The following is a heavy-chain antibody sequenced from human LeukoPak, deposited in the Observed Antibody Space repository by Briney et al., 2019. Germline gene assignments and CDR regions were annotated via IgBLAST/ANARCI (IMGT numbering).Heavy chain of an antibody. CDR2: ISSSSSTI. J-gene: IGHJ4*02. CDR1: GFTFSSYS. Sequence: GGSLRLSCAASGFTFSSYSMNWVRQAPGKGLEWVSYISSSSSTIYYADSVKGRFTISRDNAKNSLYLQMNSLRAEDTAVYYCATLSLRWSDYWGQGTLVTVSS. V-gene: IGHV3-48*04. CDR3: ATLSLRWSDY. D-gene: IGHD4-23*01.